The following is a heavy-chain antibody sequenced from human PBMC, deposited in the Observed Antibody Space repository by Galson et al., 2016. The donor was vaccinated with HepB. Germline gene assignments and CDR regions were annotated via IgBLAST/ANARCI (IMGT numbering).Heavy chain of an antibody. V-gene: IGHV3-33*01. CDR3: ARHGSVGATTANWFDP. Sequence: SLRLSCAASGFNFRNYGMYWVRQAPGKGLEWVAVIYYDGSNKYYSDSVKGRFTISRDNSENTLYLQMNSLRVEDTATYYCARHGSVGATTANWFDPWGQGTLVIVSA. CDR1: GFNFRNYG. J-gene: IGHJ5*02. D-gene: IGHD1-26*01. CDR2: IYYDGSNK.